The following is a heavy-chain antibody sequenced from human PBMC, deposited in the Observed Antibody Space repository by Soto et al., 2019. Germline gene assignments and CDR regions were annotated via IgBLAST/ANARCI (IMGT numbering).Heavy chain of an antibody. Sequence: SETLSLTCAVYGGSFSGYYWSWIRQPPGKGLEWIGEINHSGSTNYNPSLKSRVTISVDTSKNQFSLKLSSVTAEDTAVYYCARDLTMTTYYYYGMDVWGQGTTVTVSS. J-gene: IGHJ6*02. CDR1: GGSFSGYY. CDR2: INHSGST. D-gene: IGHD4-4*01. CDR3: ARDLTMTTYYYYGMDV. V-gene: IGHV4-34*01.